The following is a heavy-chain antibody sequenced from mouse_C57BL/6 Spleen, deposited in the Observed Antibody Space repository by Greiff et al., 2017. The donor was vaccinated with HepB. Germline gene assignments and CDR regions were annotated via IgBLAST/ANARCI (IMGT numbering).Heavy chain of an antibody. CDR3: ARSVHYYGSSPRWYFDV. CDR1: GYAFSSSW. Sequence: VQLQQSGPELVKPGASVKISCKASGYAFSSSWMNWVKQRPGKGLEWIGRIYPGDGATNYNGKFKGKATLTADKSSSTAYMQLSSLTSEDSAVYFCARSVHYYGSSPRWYFDVWGTGTTVTVSS. D-gene: IGHD1-1*01. J-gene: IGHJ1*03. CDR2: IYPGDGAT. V-gene: IGHV1-82*01.